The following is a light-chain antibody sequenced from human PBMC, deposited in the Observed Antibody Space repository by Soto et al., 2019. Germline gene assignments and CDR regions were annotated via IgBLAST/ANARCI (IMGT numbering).Light chain of an antibody. J-gene: IGLJ1*01. CDR1: SSGVGGYNY. V-gene: IGLV2-14*01. Sequence: QSALTQPASVSGSPGQSITISCTGTSSGVGGYNYVSWYQQHPGKAPKLMIYEVSNRPSGVSNRFSGSKSGNTASLTISGLQAEDEADYYCSSYTSSSTPHYVFGTGTKVTVL. CDR2: EVS. CDR3: SSYTSSSTPHYV.